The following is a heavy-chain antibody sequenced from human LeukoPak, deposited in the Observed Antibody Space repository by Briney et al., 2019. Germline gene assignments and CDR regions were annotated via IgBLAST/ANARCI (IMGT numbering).Heavy chain of an antibody. V-gene: IGHV1-18*01. CDR1: GYTFTSYG. Sequence: ASVKVSCKASGYTFTSYGISWVRQAPGQGLEWMGWISAYNGNTNYAQKLQGRVTMATDTSTSTAYMELRSLRSDDTAVYYCARDTIFGVVIRCAVWGKGTTVTVSS. CDR3: ARDTIFGVVIRCAV. CDR2: ISAYNGNT. D-gene: IGHD3-3*01. J-gene: IGHJ6*04.